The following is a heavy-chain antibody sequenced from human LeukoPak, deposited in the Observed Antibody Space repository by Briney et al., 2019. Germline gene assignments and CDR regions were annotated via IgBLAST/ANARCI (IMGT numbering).Heavy chain of an antibody. Sequence: KPSETLSLTCTVSGGSISSYYWSWIRQPPGKGLEWIGYIYYSGSTNYNPSLKSRVTISVDTSKNQFSLRLSSVTAADTAVYYCARQRGYALDPWGQGTLVTVSS. V-gene: IGHV4-59*08. CDR2: IYYSGST. CDR1: GGSISSYY. D-gene: IGHD2-2*01. J-gene: IGHJ5*02. CDR3: ARQRGYALDP.